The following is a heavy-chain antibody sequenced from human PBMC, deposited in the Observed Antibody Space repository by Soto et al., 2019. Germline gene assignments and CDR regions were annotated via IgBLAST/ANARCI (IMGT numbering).Heavy chain of an antibody. CDR1: GYSFTNYG. CDR2: ISAYNGNT. Sequence: QDQLVQSGVEVKKPGASVKVSCKASGYSFTNYGITWVRQAPGQGFEWMGWISAYNGNTNYAQKFQGRVTMPTDASTSTAYLELRSLRSDDTAVYYCARDRGVAPPVAGNTHYYYYMDVWGKGTPVTVS. J-gene: IGHJ6*03. D-gene: IGHD6-19*01. V-gene: IGHV1-18*01. CDR3: ARDRGVAPPVAGNTHYYYYMDV.